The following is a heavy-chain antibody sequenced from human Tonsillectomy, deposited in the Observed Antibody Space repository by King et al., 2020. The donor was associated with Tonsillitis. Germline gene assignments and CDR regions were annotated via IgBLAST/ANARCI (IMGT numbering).Heavy chain of an antibody. J-gene: IGHJ6*02. CDR2: IYNGGST. V-gene: IGHV3-53*04. CDR1: GFTVSNNY. CDR3: ASGAAYCYYGMDV. Sequence: QLVQSGGGLVQPGGSLRLSCAASGFTVSNNYMSWVRQAPGKGLEWVSVIYNGGSTYYADSVKGRFTISRHNSKNTLYLQMNSLRAEDTAVYYCASGAAYCYYGMDVWGQGTTVTVSS. D-gene: IGHD1-26*01.